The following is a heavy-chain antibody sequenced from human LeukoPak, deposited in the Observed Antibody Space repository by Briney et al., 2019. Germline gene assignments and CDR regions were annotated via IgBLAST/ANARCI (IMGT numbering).Heavy chain of an antibody. CDR1: GYTFTSYG. V-gene: IGHV1-18*01. CDR3: ARDGLVVVVAATGGDAFDI. Sequence: ASVKVSCKASGYTFTSYGISWVRQAPGQGLEWMGWIGAYNGNTNYAQKLQGRVTMTTDTSTSTAYMELRSLRSDDTAVYYCARDGLVVVVAATGGDAFDIWGQGTMVTVSS. J-gene: IGHJ3*02. D-gene: IGHD2-15*01. CDR2: IGAYNGNT.